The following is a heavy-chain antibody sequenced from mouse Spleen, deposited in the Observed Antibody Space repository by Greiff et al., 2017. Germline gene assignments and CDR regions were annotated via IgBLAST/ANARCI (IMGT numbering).Heavy chain of an antibody. CDR3: ARRPDGFYYFDY. CDR1: GFTFSSYT. Sequence: DVMLVESGGGLVQPGGSLKLSCAASGFTFSSYTMSWVRQTPEKRLEWVAYISNGGGSTYYPDTVKGRFTISRDNAKNTLYLQMSSLKSEDTAMYYCARRPDGFYYFDYWGQGTTLTVSS. CDR2: ISNGGGST. J-gene: IGHJ2*01. V-gene: IGHV5-12-2*01. D-gene: IGHD2-3*01.